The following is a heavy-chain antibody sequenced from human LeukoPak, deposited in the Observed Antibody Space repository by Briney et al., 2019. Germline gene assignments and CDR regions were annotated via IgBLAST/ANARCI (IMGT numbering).Heavy chain of an antibody. D-gene: IGHD2-2*03. CDR2: ISGSGGST. CDR1: GFTFSSYA. Sequence: PGRSLRLSCAASGFTFSSYAMSWVRQAPGKGLEWVSGISGSGGSTYYADSVKGRFTISRDNSKNTLYLQMNSLRAEDTAVYYCAKEAGYCSTTTCYVDYWGQGILVTVSS. V-gene: IGHV3-23*01. CDR3: AKEAGYCSTTTCYVDY. J-gene: IGHJ4*02.